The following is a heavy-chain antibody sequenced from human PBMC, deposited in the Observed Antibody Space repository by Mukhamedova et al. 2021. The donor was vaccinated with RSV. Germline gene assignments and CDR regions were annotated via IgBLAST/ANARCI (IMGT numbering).Heavy chain of an antibody. CDR3: ARARHCSSPSCYESYFDY. Sequence: GQGLEWMGWISAYNGNTNSAQKFQGRVTMTTDTSTNTAYMEVKSLGSDDTAVYYCARARHCSSPSCYESYFDYWGQGTLVTVSS. CDR2: ISAYNGNT. V-gene: IGHV1-18*01. J-gene: IGHJ4*02. D-gene: IGHD2-2*01.